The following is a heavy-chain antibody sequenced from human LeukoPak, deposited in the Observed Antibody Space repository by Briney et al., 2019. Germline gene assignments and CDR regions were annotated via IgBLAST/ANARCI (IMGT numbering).Heavy chain of an antibody. D-gene: IGHD1-26*01. CDR2: MYHSGST. CDR1: GASISSGGSY. Sequence: SETLSLTCTVSGASISSGGSYWSWIRQPPGKGLEWIGYMYHSGSTFYNPSLTSRVTISVDRSKDQFSLRLRSVTAADTAVYYCARVPLSGSYPTQYFDYWGQGLLVTMSS. CDR3: ARVPLSGSYPTQYFDY. J-gene: IGHJ4*02. V-gene: IGHV4-30-2*01.